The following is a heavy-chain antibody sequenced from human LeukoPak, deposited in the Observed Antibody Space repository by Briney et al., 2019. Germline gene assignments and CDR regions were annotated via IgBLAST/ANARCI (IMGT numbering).Heavy chain of an antibody. CDR3: ARNPNYDILTGYKDDAFDI. CDR2: INPNSGGT. V-gene: IGHV1-2*02. D-gene: IGHD3-9*01. J-gene: IGHJ3*02. Sequence: ASVKVSCKASGYTFTGYYMHWVRQAPGQGLEWMGWINPNSGGTNYAQKFQGRVTMTRDTSISTAYMELSRLRSDDTAVYYCARNPNYDILTGYKDDAFDIWGQGTMVTVSS. CDR1: GYTFTGYY.